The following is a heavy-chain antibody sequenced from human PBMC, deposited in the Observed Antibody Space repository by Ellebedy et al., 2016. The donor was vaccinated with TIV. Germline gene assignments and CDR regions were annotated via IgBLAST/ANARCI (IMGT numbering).Heavy chain of an antibody. Sequence: GESLKISCAASGFTFSSFAMHWVRQAPGKGLEWLSVISAGGDNTYHADSVKGRFTITRENFKNTVYLQMDRLKAEDTAVYYCTKGTSSGFNYDRVCSEYWGQGTLVTVSS. D-gene: IGHD3-22*01. J-gene: IGHJ4*02. V-gene: IGHV3-23*01. CDR1: GFTFSSFA. CDR3: TKGTSSGFNYDRVCSEY. CDR2: ISAGGDNT.